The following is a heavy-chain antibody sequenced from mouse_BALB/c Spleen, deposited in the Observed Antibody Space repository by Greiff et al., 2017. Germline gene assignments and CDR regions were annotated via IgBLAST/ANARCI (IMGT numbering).Heavy chain of an antibody. J-gene: IGHJ3*01. D-gene: IGHD2-3*01. CDR3: ARGGNDGYYWFAY. Sequence: VQLQQSGPELMKPGASVKISCKASGYSFTSYYMHWVKQSHGKSLEWIGYIDPFNGGTSYNQKFKGKATLTVDKSSSTAYMHLSSLTSEDSAVYYCARGGNDGYYWFAYWGQGTLVTVSA. CDR1: GYSFTSYY. CDR2: IDPFNGGT. V-gene: IGHV1S135*01.